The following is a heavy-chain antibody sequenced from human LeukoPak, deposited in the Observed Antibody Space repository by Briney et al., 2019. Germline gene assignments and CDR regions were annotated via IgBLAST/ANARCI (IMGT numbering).Heavy chain of an antibody. CDR3: AKGGGEHRYDPYFDY. V-gene: IGHV4-59*01. CDR2: FYHSGSS. CDR1: GVSISTYY. J-gene: IGHJ4*02. D-gene: IGHD1-14*01. Sequence: SETLSLTCTVSGVSISTYYWGWIRQPPGKGLEWIGSFYHSGSSDHNPSLKSRVTMSVDTSKNHFSLKLNSVTAADTAIYYCAKGGGEHRYDPYFDYWGQGALVTVSS.